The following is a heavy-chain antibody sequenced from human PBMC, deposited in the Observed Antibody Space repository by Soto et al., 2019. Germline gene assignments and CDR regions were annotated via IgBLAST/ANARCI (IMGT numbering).Heavy chain of an antibody. Sequence: QVQLVQSGAEVKNPGSSVKVSCKTSGYTFTKYGVGWVRQAPGQGLEWMGWISGSSGNANYAEKVQGRITLTTDTSTSTGYIELRSLRSDDTAVYYCARDMAAPGGEYDYWGQGPRVTVS. D-gene: IGHD6-13*01. J-gene: IGHJ4*02. V-gene: IGHV1-18*01. CDR1: GYTFTKYG. CDR3: ARDMAAPGGEYDY. CDR2: ISGSSGNA.